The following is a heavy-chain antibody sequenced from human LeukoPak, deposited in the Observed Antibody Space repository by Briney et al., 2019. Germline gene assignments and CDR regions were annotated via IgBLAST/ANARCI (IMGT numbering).Heavy chain of an antibody. CDR2: IFYSGTT. V-gene: IGHV4-39*01. CDR1: GGSISSSSYH. D-gene: IGHD6-13*01. CDR3: ARYNSPSGDFDY. Sequence: PSETLSLTCTVSGGSISSSSYHWGWIRLPPGKGLEWIGSIFYSGTTYYNPSLKSRVTISVDTSKNQFSLKLSSVTAADTAVYYCARYNSPSGDFDYWGQGTLVTVSS. J-gene: IGHJ4*02.